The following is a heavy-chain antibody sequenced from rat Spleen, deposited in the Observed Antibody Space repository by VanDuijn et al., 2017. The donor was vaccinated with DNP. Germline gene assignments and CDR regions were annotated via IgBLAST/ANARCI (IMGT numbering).Heavy chain of an antibody. CDR1: GFSLTSYN. CDR2: ISSGGST. J-gene: IGHJ3*01. CDR3: ARSQGYYFDGSYYPFAY. Sequence: QVQLKESGPGLVQPSQTLSLTCTIAGFSLTSYNVHWVRQPPGKGLEWIAAISSGGSTYYNSSLKSRLSISRDTSKSQVFLKMISLQTEGTAMYFCARSQGYYFDGSYYPFAYWGQGTLVTVSS. V-gene: IGHV2-6*01. D-gene: IGHD1-12*02.